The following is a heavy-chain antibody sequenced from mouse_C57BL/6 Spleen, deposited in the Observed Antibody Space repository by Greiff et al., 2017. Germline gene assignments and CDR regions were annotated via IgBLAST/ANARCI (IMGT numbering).Heavy chain of an antibody. CDR1: GYSITSGYY. CDR2: LRYDGSN. J-gene: IGHJ4*01. V-gene: IGHV3-6*01. CDR3: ARRRNHYAMEY. Sequence: EVQLQESGPGLVKPSQSLSLTCSVTGYSITSGYYWNWIRQFPGNKLEWMGYLRYDGSNNYNPSLKNRNSITRDTPKNQFFLKLNSVTTEDTATYYCARRRNHYAMEYWGQGTAGTVSS.